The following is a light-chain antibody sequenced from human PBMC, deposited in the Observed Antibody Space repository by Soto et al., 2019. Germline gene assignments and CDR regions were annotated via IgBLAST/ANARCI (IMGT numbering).Light chain of an antibody. CDR2: EVS. J-gene: IGLJ1*01. V-gene: IGLV1-40*01. Sequence: QSVLTQPPSVSGAPGQRVTISCTGNSSNLGAGYDVHWYQQLPGAAPKLMIYEVSKRPSGVPDRFSGSKSGNTASLTVSGLQAEDEADYYCSSYAGSHKDVFGTGTKLTVL. CDR1: SSNLGAGYD. CDR3: SSYAGSHKDV.